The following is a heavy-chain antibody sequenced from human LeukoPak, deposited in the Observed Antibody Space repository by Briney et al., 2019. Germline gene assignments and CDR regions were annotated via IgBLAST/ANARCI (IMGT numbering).Heavy chain of an antibody. J-gene: IGHJ4*02. CDR2: INPSGGST. D-gene: IGHD6-19*01. CDR1: GYTFTRYY. CDR3: ARDGGGIAVAGI. V-gene: IGHV1-46*01. Sequence: ASVKVSCKASGYTFTRYYMYWVRQAPGQGLEWMGIINPSGGSTNYAQKFQGRVTMTRDTSISTAYMELSRLRSDDTAVYYCARDGGGIAVAGIWGQGTLVTVSS.